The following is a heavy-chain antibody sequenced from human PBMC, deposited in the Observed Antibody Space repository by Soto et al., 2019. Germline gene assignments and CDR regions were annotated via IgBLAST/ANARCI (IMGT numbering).Heavy chain of an antibody. CDR3: ARLRTGTLYGMDV. D-gene: IGHD1-1*01. CDR2: IYPSDSDT. CDR1: GYTFTIYW. Sequence: PGESLKISCQVSGYTFTIYWIGWVRQMPGKGLEWMGIIYPSDSDTRYSPSFQGQVTISADQSINTAYLQWDSLKASDTAIYYCARLRTGTLYGMDVWGQGTTVTVSS. J-gene: IGHJ6*02. V-gene: IGHV5-51*01.